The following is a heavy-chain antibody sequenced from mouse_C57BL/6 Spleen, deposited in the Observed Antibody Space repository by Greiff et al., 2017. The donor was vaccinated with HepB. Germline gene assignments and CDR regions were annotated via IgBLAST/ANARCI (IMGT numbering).Heavy chain of an antibody. CDR2: IRSKSNNYAT. CDR1: GFSFNTYA. V-gene: IGHV10-1*01. Sequence: EVQVVESGGGLVQPKGSLKLSCAASGFSFNTYAMNWVRQAPGKGLEWVARIRSKSNNYATYYADSVKDRFTISRDDSESMLYLQMNNLKTEDTAMYYCVRHGYSKGYFDVWGTGTTVTVSS. CDR3: VRHGYSKGYFDV. D-gene: IGHD2-3*01. J-gene: IGHJ1*03.